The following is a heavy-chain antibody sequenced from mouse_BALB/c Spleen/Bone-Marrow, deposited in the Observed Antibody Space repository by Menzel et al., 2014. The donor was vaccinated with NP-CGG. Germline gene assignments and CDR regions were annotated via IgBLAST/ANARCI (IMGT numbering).Heavy chain of an antibody. CDR3: ARLGYYGWFAY. D-gene: IGHD2-3*01. V-gene: IGHV4-1*02. J-gene: IGHJ3*01. CDR2: INPGSNTI. Sequence: EVKLVESGGGLVQPGGSLKLSCAASGFDFSRYWMSWVRQAPGKGLEWIGEINPGSNTINYTPSLKDKFIISRDNAKNTLYLQMSKVKSEDTALYYCARLGYYGWFAYWAKGLWSLSLQ. CDR1: GFDFSRYW.